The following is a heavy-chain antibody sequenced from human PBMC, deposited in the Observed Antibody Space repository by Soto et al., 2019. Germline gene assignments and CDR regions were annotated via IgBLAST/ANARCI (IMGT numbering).Heavy chain of an antibody. V-gene: IGHV3-23*01. D-gene: IGHD6-19*01. Sequence: EVQLLESGGGLVQPGGSLRLSCAASGFTFSNYAMSWVRQAPGKGLEWVSSIHGSGAGTYYADSVKGRFTVSRDDSKGPLYLQMSSLTVDDTAIYYCAKDAVARNGVWDWFDSWGQGTLVTVAS. CDR3: AKDAVARNGVWDWFDS. CDR2: IHGSGAGT. CDR1: GFTFSNYA. J-gene: IGHJ5*01.